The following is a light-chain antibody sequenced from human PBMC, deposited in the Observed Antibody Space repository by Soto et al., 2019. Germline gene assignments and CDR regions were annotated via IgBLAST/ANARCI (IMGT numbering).Light chain of an antibody. CDR3: QQYNNWPKT. Sequence: EIVMTQSPATLSVSPGERATLSCRASQSVSSNLAWYQQKPGQAPRLLIYGASTRATGIPGRFSGSGSGTEFTLTISSLQSEDFAVYYCQQYNNWPKTFGQGTKREIK. V-gene: IGKV3-15*01. CDR2: GAS. J-gene: IGKJ2*01. CDR1: QSVSSN.